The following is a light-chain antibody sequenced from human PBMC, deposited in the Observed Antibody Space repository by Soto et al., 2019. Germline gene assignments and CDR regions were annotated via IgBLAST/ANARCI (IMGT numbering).Light chain of an antibody. CDR2: GAS. CDR1: QSVTNSF. J-gene: IGKJ1*01. V-gene: IGKV3-20*01. CDR3: QQYGSSPSWT. Sequence: EMVMTQSPATLSVSPGERATLSCRASQSVTNSFLAWYQQKPGQAPRLLIYGASSRATGIPDRFSGSGSGTDFTLTISRLEPEDFAVYYCQQYGSSPSWTFGQGTKVDIK.